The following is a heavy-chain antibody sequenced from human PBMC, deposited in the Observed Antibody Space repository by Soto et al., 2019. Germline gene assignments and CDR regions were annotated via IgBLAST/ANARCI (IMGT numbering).Heavy chain of an antibody. D-gene: IGHD2-2*01. J-gene: IGHJ4*02. Sequence: GGSLRLSCAASGFTFDDYTMHWVRQAPGKGLEWVSLISWDGGSTYYADSVKGRFTISRDNSKNSLYLQMNSLRTEDTALYYCAKDVAPLVPAAMYYFDYWGQGTLVTVSS. CDR2: ISWDGGST. CDR3: AKDVAPLVPAAMYYFDY. V-gene: IGHV3-43*01. CDR1: GFTFDDYT.